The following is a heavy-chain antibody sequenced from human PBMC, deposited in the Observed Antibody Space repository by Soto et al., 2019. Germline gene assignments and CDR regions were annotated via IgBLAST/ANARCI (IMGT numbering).Heavy chain of an antibody. D-gene: IGHD2-15*01. CDR2: INPGGGST. V-gene: IGHV1-46*04. CDR3: ASGVVRYCSGGRCHGGY. CDR1: GYTLTSYY. J-gene: IGHJ4*02. Sequence: QVQLVQSGAEVKKPGASVKVFCKASGYTLTSYYMHWVRQAPGQGLGCMGTINPGGGSTSYAQSLQGRVTITRETSTSKVYMGRSSLRSEGTAVYYCASGVVRYCSGGRCHGGYWGQGTQVTVSS.